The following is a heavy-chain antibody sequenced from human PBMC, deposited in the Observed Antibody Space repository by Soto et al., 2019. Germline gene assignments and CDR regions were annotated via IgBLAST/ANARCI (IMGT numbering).Heavy chain of an antibody. J-gene: IGHJ6*04. V-gene: IGHV4-34*01. CDR2: INQSGST. D-gene: IGHD6-6*01. CDR1: GGSFSGYY. CDR3: ARRRGVAALVHYYYYGMEV. Sequence: SETLSLTCAVYGGSFSGYYWSWIRQPPGKGLEWMGEINQSGSTNYNPSLKSRVTISVDTYKNQFSLKLSSVTAADTAVYYCARRRGVAALVHYYYYGMEVWGKGTTVT.